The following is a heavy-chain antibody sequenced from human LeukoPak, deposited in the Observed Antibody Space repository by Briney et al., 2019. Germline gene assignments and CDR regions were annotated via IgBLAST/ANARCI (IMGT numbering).Heavy chain of an antibody. D-gene: IGHD3-16*02. CDR2: IYYSEST. J-gene: IGHJ4*02. Sequence: SETLSLTCTVSGGSVSRGGYYWNWIRQPPGKGLEWIGYIYYSESTYYNPSLKSRVTISVDTSKNQFSLKLSSVTAADAAVYYCAREANDYIWGSYRYIDYWGQGTLVTVSS. CDR1: GGSVSRGGYY. CDR3: AREANDYIWGSYRYIDY. V-gene: IGHV4-30-4*08.